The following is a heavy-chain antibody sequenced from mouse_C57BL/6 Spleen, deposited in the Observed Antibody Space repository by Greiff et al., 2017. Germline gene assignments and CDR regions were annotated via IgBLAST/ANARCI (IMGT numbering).Heavy chain of an antibody. J-gene: IGHJ3*01. CDR2: LSPGDGDT. D-gene: IGHD2-4*01. CDR3: AIYYDYDEAWFAY. CDR1: GHALSSYW. Sequence: VQLQQSGAELVKPGASVKISCKASGHALSSYWMNWVKQRPGKGLEWIGQLSPGDGDTNYNGQFKGKATLTADKSSSPAYMQLNSLTSEDSAVYFCAIYYDYDEAWFAYWGQGTLVTGSA. V-gene: IGHV1-80*01.